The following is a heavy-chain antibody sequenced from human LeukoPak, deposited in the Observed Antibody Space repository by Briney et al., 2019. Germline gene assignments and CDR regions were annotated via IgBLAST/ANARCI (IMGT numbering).Heavy chain of an antibody. CDR1: GYTFASYD. D-gene: IGHD6-6*01. Sequence: GASVKVSCKASGYTFASYDINWVRQATGHRLEWMGWMNPNSGNTGYAQKFQGRVTMTRDTSINTAYMELSNLRSEDTAVYYCARSTDSSAPYYYYHMDVWGGGTTVTVSS. V-gene: IGHV1-8*01. J-gene: IGHJ6*03. CDR2: MNPNSGNT. CDR3: ARSTDSSAPYYYYHMDV.